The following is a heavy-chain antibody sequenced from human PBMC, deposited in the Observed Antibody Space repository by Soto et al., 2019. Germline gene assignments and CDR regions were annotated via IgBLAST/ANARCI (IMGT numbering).Heavy chain of an antibody. Sequence: SETLSLTCTVSGGSISSSSYYWGWIRQPPGKGLEWIGSIYYSGSTYYNPSLKSRVTISVDTSKNQFSLKLSSVTAADTAVYYCARHVNKGKTSSGWNTGIDYWGQGTLVTVSS. J-gene: IGHJ4*02. V-gene: IGHV4-39*01. CDR2: IYYSGST. CDR3: ARHVNKGKTSSGWNTGIDY. CDR1: GGSISSSSYY. D-gene: IGHD6-19*01.